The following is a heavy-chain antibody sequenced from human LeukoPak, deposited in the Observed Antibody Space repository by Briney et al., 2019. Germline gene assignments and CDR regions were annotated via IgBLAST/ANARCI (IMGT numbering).Heavy chain of an antibody. V-gene: IGHV3-23*01. CDR3: AKPSITMVRGVTNSLAFDI. CDR1: GFIFSSYA. D-gene: IGHD3-10*01. J-gene: IGHJ3*02. CDR2: ISGSGGST. Sequence: GGSLRLSCAASGFIFSSYAMSGVRQAPGKGLEWVSAISGSGGSTYYADSVKGRFTISRDNSKNTLYLQMNSLRAEDTAVYYCAKPSITMVRGVTNSLAFDIWGQGTMVTVSS.